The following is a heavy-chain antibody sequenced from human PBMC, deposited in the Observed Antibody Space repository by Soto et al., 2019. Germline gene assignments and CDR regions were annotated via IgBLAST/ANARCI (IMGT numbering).Heavy chain of an antibody. CDR2: INPSGGST. V-gene: IGHV1-46*03. Sequence: ASVKVSCKASGYTFTSYYIHWVRQAPGQGLEWMGIINPSGGSTSYAQKFQGRVTMTRDTSTSTVYMELSSLRSEDTAVYYCARDLGGGAFDIWGQGTMVTVSS. D-gene: IGHD3-16*01. CDR3: ARDLGGGAFDI. CDR1: GYTFTSYY. J-gene: IGHJ3*02.